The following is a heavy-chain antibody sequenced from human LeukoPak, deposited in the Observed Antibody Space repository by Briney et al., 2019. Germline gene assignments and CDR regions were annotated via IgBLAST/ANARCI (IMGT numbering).Heavy chain of an antibody. J-gene: IGHJ4*02. D-gene: IGHD3-10*01. V-gene: IGHV3-21*01. CDR3: ARQVRGYDYLDY. CDR1: EFIFSSYR. CDR2: ITSDSNHR. Sequence: GGSLRLSCAASEFIFSSYRMSWVRQAPGKGLEWVSSITSDSNHRYYADSVKGRFTISRDNGENSLYLQMNSLRAEDTAVYYCARQVRGYDYLDYWGQGTLVTVSS.